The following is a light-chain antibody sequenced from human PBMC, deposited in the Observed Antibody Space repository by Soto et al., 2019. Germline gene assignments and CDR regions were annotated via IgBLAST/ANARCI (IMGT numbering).Light chain of an antibody. Sequence: DIELTQSPVTLSLSPGERATLSCRASQSVSAYLAWYQQKPGQAPRLLIYDASNRATGIPARFSGSGSGTDFTLTISSLEPEDSAVYYCQLHLGRHTFGLGTKVGIK. V-gene: IGKV3-11*01. CDR3: QLHLGRHT. CDR2: DAS. J-gene: IGKJ1*01. CDR1: QSVSAY.